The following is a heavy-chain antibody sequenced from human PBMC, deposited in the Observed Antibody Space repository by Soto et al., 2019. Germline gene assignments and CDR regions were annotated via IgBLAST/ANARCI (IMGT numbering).Heavy chain of an antibody. Sequence: QVQLVQSGAEVKKPGASVKVSCTASGYSFTTYYIHWVRQAPGQGLEWMGMINPSGGSTSYAQKCQGRLTMTRDTSTSTVYMELSSLRSEDTAVYYCARNDKSGLDYWGQGTLVTVSS. V-gene: IGHV1-46*01. CDR3: ARNDKSGLDY. D-gene: IGHD1-1*01. J-gene: IGHJ4*02. CDR2: INPSGGST. CDR1: GYSFTTYY.